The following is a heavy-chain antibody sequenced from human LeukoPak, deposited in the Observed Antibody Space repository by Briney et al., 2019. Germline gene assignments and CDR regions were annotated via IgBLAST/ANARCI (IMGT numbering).Heavy chain of an antibody. CDR1: GYTSTDYD. D-gene: IGHD1-1*01. Sequence: ASVKVSCKTSGYTSTDYDINWVRQAPGQGLEWMGYIHPSSGDRESAQKFQGRVTMTRNVSTATDYMELSSLRSEDTALYSCACVSGGVRDNLFEYWGQGTLVTVSS. V-gene: IGHV1-8*01. CDR3: ACVSGGVRDNLFEY. CDR2: IHPSSGDR. J-gene: IGHJ4*02.